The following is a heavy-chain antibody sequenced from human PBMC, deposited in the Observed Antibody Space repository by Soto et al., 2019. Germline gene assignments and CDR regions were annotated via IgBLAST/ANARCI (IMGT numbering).Heavy chain of an antibody. D-gene: IGHD4-4*01. Sequence: QVHLVQSGAEVKEPGSSVKVSCKASGGTFSSYAISWLRQAPGQGLEWMGGIIPLFRTPDYAQKFQGRVTITADESTSTAYMELGSLRSEDTAVYYCARDNDRLQLGGNYYYILDVWGQGTTVTVSS. J-gene: IGHJ6*02. CDR1: GGTFSSYA. CDR3: ARDNDRLQLGGNYYYILDV. V-gene: IGHV1-69*12. CDR2: IIPLFRTP.